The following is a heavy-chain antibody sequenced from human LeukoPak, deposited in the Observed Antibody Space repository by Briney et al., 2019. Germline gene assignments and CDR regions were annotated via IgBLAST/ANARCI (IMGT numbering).Heavy chain of an antibody. CDR2: INPNSGGT. D-gene: IGHD3-10*01. V-gene: IGHV1-2*02. CDR3: ARGVRGVIYNYYYYMDV. J-gene: IGHJ6*03. Sequence: GSSVKVSCTPSGSTFTRYYMHWVRQAPRQGLGWMGWINPNSGGTNYAQKFQGRVTMTRDTSISTAYMGLSRLRSDDTAVYYCARGVRGVIYNYYYYMDVWGKGTTVTISS. CDR1: GSTFTRYY.